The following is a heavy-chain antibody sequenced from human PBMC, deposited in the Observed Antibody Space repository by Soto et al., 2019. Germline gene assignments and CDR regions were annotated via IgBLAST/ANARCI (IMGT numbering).Heavy chain of an antibody. J-gene: IGHJ4*01. V-gene: IGHV3-30-3*01. CDR3: ARDRPKYYYDSFDY. CDR2: VSYDGTKK. CDR1: GFTFSQYN. Sequence: SLRLSCAASGFTFSQYNIHWVRQPPGKGLEWVAVVSYDGTKKYYEDSVKGRFTISRDNSKNTLYLQMNSLRAEDTAVYYCARDRPKYYYDSFDYWGHGTLVTVSS. D-gene: IGHD3-22*01.